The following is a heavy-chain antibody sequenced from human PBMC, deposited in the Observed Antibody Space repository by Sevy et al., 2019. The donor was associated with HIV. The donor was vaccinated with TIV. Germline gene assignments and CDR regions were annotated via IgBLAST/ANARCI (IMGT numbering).Heavy chain of an antibody. D-gene: IGHD2-21*02. J-gene: IGHJ6*02. Sequence: SETLSLTCTVSGGSVRSGAYYWSWVRQPPGKGLDSIGHIYYSGNTNYNPSLKSRATLSVDTSKNQFSLKLNSMTAADTAVYYCARVVVTSGNEYYYGMDVWGQGTTVTVSS. CDR1: GGSVRSGAYY. V-gene: IGHV4-61*08. CDR2: IYYSGNT. CDR3: ARVVVTSGNEYYYGMDV.